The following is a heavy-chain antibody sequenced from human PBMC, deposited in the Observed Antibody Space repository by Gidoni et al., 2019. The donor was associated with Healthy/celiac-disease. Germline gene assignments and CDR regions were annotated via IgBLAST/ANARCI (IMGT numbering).Heavy chain of an antibody. Sequence: EVQLVESGGGLVQPGGSLRLTCAASGLPVSSNYMSWVRHAPGKGLEWVSVIYSGGSTYYADSVKGRFTISRDNSKNTLYLQMNSLRAEDTAVYYCARAGSGNHYYYYGMDVWGQGTTVTVSS. CDR3: ARAGSGNHYYYYGMDV. V-gene: IGHV3-66*01. CDR1: GLPVSSNY. J-gene: IGHJ6*02. CDR2: IYSGGST. D-gene: IGHD2-15*01.